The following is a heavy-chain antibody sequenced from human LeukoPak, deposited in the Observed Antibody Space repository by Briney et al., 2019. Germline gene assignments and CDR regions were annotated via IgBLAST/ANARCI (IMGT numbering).Heavy chain of an antibody. CDR3: SPCGHAYDWFGP. D-gene: IGHD5-12*01. CDR2: IIPFLGEV. J-gene: IGHJ5*02. Sequence: GASVKVSCKAFGATLNIGHAFIWARQAPGQGLQWMGRIIPFLGEVNYAQNFQGRVSFTADKSTDTMCMEMKSLRLDDTAIYYCSPCGHAYDWFGPWGQGTLVTVSS. CDR1: GATLNIGHA. V-gene: IGHV1-69*04.